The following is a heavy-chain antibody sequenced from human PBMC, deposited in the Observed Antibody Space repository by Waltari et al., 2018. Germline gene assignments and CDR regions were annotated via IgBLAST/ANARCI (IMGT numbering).Heavy chain of an antibody. CDR1: GGSISSGDYY. Sequence: QVQLQESGPGLVKPSQTLSLTCTVSGGSISSGDYYWIWIRPPPGKGLEWIGYIYYSGSTYYNPSLKSRVTISVDTSKNQFSLKLSSVTAADTAVYYCARITMVRGVINIDYWGQGTLVTVSS. CDR3: ARITMVRGVINIDY. V-gene: IGHV4-30-4*01. D-gene: IGHD3-10*01. CDR2: IYYSGST. J-gene: IGHJ4*02.